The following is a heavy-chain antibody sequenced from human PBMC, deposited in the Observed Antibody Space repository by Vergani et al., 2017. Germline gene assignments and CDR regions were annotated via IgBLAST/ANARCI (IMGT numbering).Heavy chain of an antibody. CDR2: ISWNSGAV. V-gene: IGHV3-9*01. CDR1: GITFWKFG. J-gene: IGHJ3*01. Sequence: EVDLVESGGGLAQPGGSLRLSCEASGITFWKFGMHWVRQGPGKGLEWVSGISWNSGAVDYAVSVRGRFTISRDNAKNSLFLEMNSLRFEDTAVYFCTKGSVYYHDSAGHGYDPYTGFDLWGQGTLVTVSS. CDR3: TKGSVYYHDSAGHGYDPYTGFDL. D-gene: IGHD5-12*01.